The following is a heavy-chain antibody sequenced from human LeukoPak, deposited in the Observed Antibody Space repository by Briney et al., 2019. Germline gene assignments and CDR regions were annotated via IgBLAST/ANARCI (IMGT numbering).Heavy chain of an antibody. CDR2: ISGSESNT. Sequence: GGSLRLSCAASGVIFSSYAMGWVRHGPRKGVERVASISGSESNTYYGNSVKGRFTISRDNSKNTLYLQMNSLRAEDTALYYCAKHRGGPYDAFDIWGQGTMVTVSP. V-gene: IGHV3-23*01. CDR3: AKHRGGPYDAFDI. J-gene: IGHJ3*02. CDR1: GVIFSSYA.